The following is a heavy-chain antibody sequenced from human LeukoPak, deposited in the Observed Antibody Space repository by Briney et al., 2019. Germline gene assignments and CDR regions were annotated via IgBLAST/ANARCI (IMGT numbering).Heavy chain of an antibody. J-gene: IGHJ6*03. V-gene: IGHV4-4*02. CDR2: IYHSGST. D-gene: IGHD2-2*01. Sequence: SETLSLTCAVSGGSISSSNWWSWVRQPPGKGLEWIGEIYHSGSTNYNPSLKSRVTISVDTSKNQFSLKLSSVTAADTAVYYCARSVVVPAATYMDVWGKGTTVTVSS. CDR1: GGSISSSNW. CDR3: ARSVVVPAATYMDV.